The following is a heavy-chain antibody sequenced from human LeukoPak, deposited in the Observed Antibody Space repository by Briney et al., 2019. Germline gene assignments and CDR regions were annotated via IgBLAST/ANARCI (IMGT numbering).Heavy chain of an antibody. CDR3: ARARNSLIVVVKSFDY. CDR2: IKQDGSEK. V-gene: IGHV3-7*01. Sequence: GGSLRLSXAASGLTFSSYWMSWVCQAPGKGVEWVANIKQDGSEKYYVDSVKGRFTISRDNAKNSLYLQMNSLRAEDTAVYYCARARNSLIVVVKSFDYWGQGTLVTVSS. J-gene: IGHJ4*02. D-gene: IGHD3-22*01. CDR1: GLTFSSYW.